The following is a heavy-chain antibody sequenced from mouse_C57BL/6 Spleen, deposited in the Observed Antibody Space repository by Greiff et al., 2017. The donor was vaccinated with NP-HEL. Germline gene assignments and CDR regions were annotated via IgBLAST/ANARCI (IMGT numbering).Heavy chain of an antibody. D-gene: IGHD2-3*01. J-gene: IGHJ1*03. CDR2: INPNNGGT. V-gene: IGHV1-26*01. Sequence: EVQLQQSGPELVKPGASVKISCKASGYTFTDYYMNWVKQSHGKSLEWIGDINPNNGGTSYNQKFKGKATLTVDKSSSTAYMELGSQTSEDAAVYDCAGGGYDGYYERKTTGYCDVWGTGTTVTVSS. CDR3: AGGGYDGYYERKTTGYCDV. CDR1: GYTFTDYY.